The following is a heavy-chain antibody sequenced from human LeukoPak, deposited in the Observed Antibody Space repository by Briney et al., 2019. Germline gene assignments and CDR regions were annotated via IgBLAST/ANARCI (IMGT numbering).Heavy chain of an antibody. D-gene: IGHD3-10*01. V-gene: IGHV4-61*02. Sequence: PSQTLSLTCTVSGGSISSGSYYWSWIRQPAGKGLEWIGRIYTSGSTNYNPSLKSRVTISVDTSKNQFSLKLSSATAADTAVYYCARDYYGSGSYSYYFDYWGQGTLVTVSS. CDR3: ARDYYGSGSYSYYFDY. CDR2: IYTSGST. J-gene: IGHJ4*02. CDR1: GGSISSGSYY.